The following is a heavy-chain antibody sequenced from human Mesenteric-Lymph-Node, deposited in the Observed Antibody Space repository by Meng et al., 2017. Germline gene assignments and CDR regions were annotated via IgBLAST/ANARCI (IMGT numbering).Heavy chain of an antibody. J-gene: IGHJ6*02. CDR1: GFTFDEYA. CDR3: ASAVVVPAATLYYYYGMDV. D-gene: IGHD2-2*01. Sequence: SLKISCAASGFTFDEYAMHWVRQAPGKGLEWVSCISWNGGSIDYADSVKGRFTISRDNSKNTLYLQMNSLRAEDTAVYYCASAVVVPAATLYYYYGMDVWGQGTTVTVSS. CDR2: ISWNGGSI. V-gene: IGHV3-9*01.